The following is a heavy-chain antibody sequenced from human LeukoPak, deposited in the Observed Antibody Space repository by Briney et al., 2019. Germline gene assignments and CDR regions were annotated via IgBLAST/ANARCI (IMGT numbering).Heavy chain of an antibody. CDR1: GGTFSSYA. D-gene: IGHD2-8*01. CDR3: ATAHCTNGVCSRSAFGCLDP. Sequence: SVKVSCKASGGTFSSYAFSWVRQAPGQGLEWMGGIIPIFGTANYAQKFQGRVTITTDESTSTAYMELSSLRSEDTAVYYCATAHCTNGVCSRSAFGCLDPWGQGTLVTVSS. V-gene: IGHV1-69*05. CDR2: IIPIFGTA. J-gene: IGHJ5*02.